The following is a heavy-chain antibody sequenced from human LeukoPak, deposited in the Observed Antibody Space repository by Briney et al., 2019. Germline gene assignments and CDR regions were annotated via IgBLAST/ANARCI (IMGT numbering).Heavy chain of an antibody. D-gene: IGHD3-22*01. J-gene: IGHJ3*02. V-gene: IGHV3-74*01. CDR1: GFTFSSYA. CDR2: INNDGSST. Sequence: GGSLRLSCAASGFTFSSYAMNWVRQAPGKGLEGVSRINNDGSSTDYADSVQGRFSISRDNAKNTVYLQMNSLRAEDTAVYYCARDDAYDSSGYYHYGDAFDIWGQGTMVTVSS. CDR3: ARDDAYDSSGYYHYGDAFDI.